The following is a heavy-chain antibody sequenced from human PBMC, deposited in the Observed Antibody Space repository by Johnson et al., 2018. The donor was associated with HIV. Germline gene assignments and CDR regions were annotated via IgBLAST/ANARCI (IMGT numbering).Heavy chain of an antibody. D-gene: IGHD6-19*01. CDR1: GFTFSSYW. CDR2: IKQDGSEK. CDR3: ARDQSNGWNRGAFDI. V-gene: IGHV3-7*05. J-gene: IGHJ3*02. Sequence: VQLVESGGGVVQPGRSLRLSCAASGFTFSSYWMSWVRQAPGKGLEWVANIKQDGSEKYYVDSVKGRFTISRDNSKNTLYLQMNGLRSDDTAVYYCARDQSNGWNRGAFDIWGQGTVVTVSS.